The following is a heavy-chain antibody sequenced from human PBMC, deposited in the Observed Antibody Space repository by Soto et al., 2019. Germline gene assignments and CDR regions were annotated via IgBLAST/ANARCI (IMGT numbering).Heavy chain of an antibody. CDR1: GFTFSDYA. Sequence: GSLRLSCAASGFTFSDYAMNWVRQAPGQGLEWVSGISGPSGTSYGDAVKGRFTISRDNSRNTLDLQMISLTVDDTAIYDCATGNPYYFDYWGQGTLVTVSS. CDR2: ISGPSGT. V-gene: IGHV3-23*01. J-gene: IGHJ4*02. CDR3: ATGNPYYFDY.